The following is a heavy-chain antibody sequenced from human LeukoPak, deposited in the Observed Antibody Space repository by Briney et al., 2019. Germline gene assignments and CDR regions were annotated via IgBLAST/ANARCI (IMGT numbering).Heavy chain of an antibody. Sequence: QSGKSLRLSCATSGFTFSGYGMHWVRQAPGKGLEWVTVIWSDGSNKYYADSVKGRFTISRDNSKNTLYLQMNSLRAEDTAVYYRVRGYYAGRGHHFEYWGQGTLVTVSS. V-gene: IGHV3-33*01. CDR1: GFTFSGYG. CDR3: VRGYYAGRGHHFEY. CDR2: IWSDGSNK. D-gene: IGHD3-22*01. J-gene: IGHJ4*02.